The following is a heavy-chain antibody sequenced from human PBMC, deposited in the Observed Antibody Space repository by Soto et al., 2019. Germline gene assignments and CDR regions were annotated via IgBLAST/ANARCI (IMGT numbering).Heavy chain of an antibody. Sequence: QVQLVQSGAEVKKPGASVKVSCKASGFTFNNYFFHWVRQAPRQGLEWMGIISPYDGSTNYEQSLQGRVTMTSDTSTSTVYMELSSLRSEDTAVYYCARGDGRGSTGFYYYYGMDVWGHGTTDTVSS. J-gene: IGHJ6*02. D-gene: IGHD1-26*01. CDR2: ISPYDGST. CDR1: GFTFNNYF. V-gene: IGHV1-46*02. CDR3: ARGDGRGSTGFYYYYGMDV.